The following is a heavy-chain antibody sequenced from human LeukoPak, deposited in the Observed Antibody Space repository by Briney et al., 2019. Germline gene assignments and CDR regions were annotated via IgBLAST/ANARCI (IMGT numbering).Heavy chain of an antibody. J-gene: IGHJ4*02. V-gene: IGHV4-34*01. CDR2: INHSGST. CDR3: ARGSLDY. Sequence: PSETLSLTCAVYGGSFSGYYWSWIRQPPGKGLEWIGEINHSGSTNYNPSLKSRVTISVDTSKNQFSLKLSSVTAADTAVYYCARGSLDYRGQGTLVTASS. CDR1: GGSFSGYY.